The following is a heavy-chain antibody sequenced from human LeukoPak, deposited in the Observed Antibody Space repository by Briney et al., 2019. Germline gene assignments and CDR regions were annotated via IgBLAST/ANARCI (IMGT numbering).Heavy chain of an antibody. D-gene: IGHD2-21*01. CDR3: ASGIAHYYYYGMDV. Sequence: PSETLSLTCAVYGGSFSGYYWSWIRQPPGKGLEWIGEINHSGSTNYNPSLKSRVTISVDTSKNQFSLKLSSVTAADTAVYYCASGIAHYYYYGMDVWGQGTTVTASS. CDR1: GGSFSGYY. V-gene: IGHV4-34*01. J-gene: IGHJ6*02. CDR2: INHSGST.